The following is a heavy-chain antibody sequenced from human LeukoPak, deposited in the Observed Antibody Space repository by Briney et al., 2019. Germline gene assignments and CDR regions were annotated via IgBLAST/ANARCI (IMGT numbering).Heavy chain of an antibody. D-gene: IGHD2-15*01. J-gene: IGHJ6*02. Sequence: GGALRLSCAASGVTLSSNYMSWVRQAPGKGVERGSVIYSGGSTYYTDSVKGLFTISTHNSKNTLYLQMNSLRAEDTAVYYCARDPSLPYCSGGSCYSHYYYYGMDVWGQGTTVTVSS. V-gene: IGHV3-53*01. CDR2: IYSGGST. CDR3: ARDPSLPYCSGGSCYSHYYYYGMDV. CDR1: GVTLSSNY.